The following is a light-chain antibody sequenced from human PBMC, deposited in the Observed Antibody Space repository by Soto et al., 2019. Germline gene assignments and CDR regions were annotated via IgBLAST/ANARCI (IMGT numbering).Light chain of an antibody. V-gene: IGKV3-20*01. CDR3: QQYGDLPLT. CDR2: GAS. CDR1: QTVITSH. J-gene: IGKJ2*01. Sequence: DIVLTQSPDTLSLSPGERVTLSCRASQTVITSHVAWYRQKPGQPPRLLLQGASSRATGVADRFSGDGSGKDFTLTISRLDPEDFAVYFCQQYGDLPLTFGRGTRLEMK.